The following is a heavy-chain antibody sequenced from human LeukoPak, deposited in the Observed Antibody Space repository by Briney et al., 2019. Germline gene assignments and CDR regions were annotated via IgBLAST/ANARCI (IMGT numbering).Heavy chain of an antibody. J-gene: IGHJ6*02. Sequence: ASVKVSCTASGYTFTIYGITWVRQAPGQGLEWMGWISAYNDNTNSARKFQGRVTMTTDTSTSTAYMELRSLRSDDTAVYYCARVDYYDFWSGYFYGMDVWGQGTTVTVSS. D-gene: IGHD3-3*01. V-gene: IGHV1-18*01. CDR3: ARVDYYDFWSGYFYGMDV. CDR1: GYTFTIYG. CDR2: ISAYNDNT.